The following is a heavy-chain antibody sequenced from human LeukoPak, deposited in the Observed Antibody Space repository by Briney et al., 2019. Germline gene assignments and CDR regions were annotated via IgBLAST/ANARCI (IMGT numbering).Heavy chain of an antibody. V-gene: IGHV4-59*08. D-gene: IGHD5-12*01. CDR3: ARHRLRFSPYDY. CDR2: IYYSGST. J-gene: IGHJ4*02. Sequence: SETLSLTCTVSGGSISSFYRSWIRQPPGKGLEWIGYIYYSGSTNYNPSLKSRVTISVDTSKNQFSLKLSSVTAADTAVYYCARHRLRFSPYDYWGQGTLVTVSS. CDR1: GGSISSFY.